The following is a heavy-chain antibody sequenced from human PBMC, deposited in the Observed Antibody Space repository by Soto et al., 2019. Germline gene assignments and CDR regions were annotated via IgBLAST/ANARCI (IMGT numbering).Heavy chain of an antibody. J-gene: IGHJ3*02. CDR3: ARGPSHGAFDI. CDR2: INPNSGDT. Sequence: QVPLAQSGAEVKNPGASVKVSCKASGYTFTDYYIHWLRQAPAQGLEWMGWINPNSGDTKYAQKFQGWATMTRDTSISTTYMELSRLTSDDTVLYYCARGPSHGAFDIWGQGTIITVSS. V-gene: IGHV1-2*04. CDR1: GYTFTDYY.